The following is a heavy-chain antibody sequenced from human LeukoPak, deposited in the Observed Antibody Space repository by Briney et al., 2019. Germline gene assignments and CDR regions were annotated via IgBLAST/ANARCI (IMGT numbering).Heavy chain of an antibody. CDR1: GLIFSSYW. D-gene: IGHD1-26*01. CDR3: ARAGVGAAGFYDY. V-gene: IGHV3-7*01. CDR2: IKKDGSEK. Sequence: GGSLRLSFAASGLIFSSYWMSWVRQAPGKGLEWVANIKKDGSEKYYVDSVKGRFTISRDNSKNTLYLQMGSLRAEDMAVYYCARAGVGAAGFYDYWGQGTLVTVSS. J-gene: IGHJ4*02.